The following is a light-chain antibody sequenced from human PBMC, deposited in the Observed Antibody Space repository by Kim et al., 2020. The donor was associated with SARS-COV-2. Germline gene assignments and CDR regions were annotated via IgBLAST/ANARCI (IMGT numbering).Light chain of an antibody. V-gene: IGLV2-18*02. CDR2: DVY. Sequence: QSALTQPPSVSGSPGQSVTISCTGTNSDVCCYNRFSWYQQPPGTAPKLIIDDVYNRPSGVPNRFSGSKSGNTASQTISGLQAEDEADYYCSSYTPSSTLVFGGGTKVTVL. CDR1: NSDVCCYNR. CDR3: SSYTPSSTLV. J-gene: IGLJ3*02.